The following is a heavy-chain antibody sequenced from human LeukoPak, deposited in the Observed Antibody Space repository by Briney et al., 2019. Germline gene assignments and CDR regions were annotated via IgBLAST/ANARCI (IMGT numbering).Heavy chain of an antibody. J-gene: IGHJ6*02. CDR3: ARETVTPLYYYGMDV. CDR2: IYYSGST. Sequence: KPSETLSLTCTVSGGSISSYYWSWIRQPPGKGLEWIGYIYYSGSTNYNPSLKSRVTISVDTSKNQFPLKLSSVTAADTAVYYCARETVTPLYYYGMDVWGQGTTVTVSS. D-gene: IGHD4-11*01. V-gene: IGHV4-59*01. CDR1: GGSISSYY.